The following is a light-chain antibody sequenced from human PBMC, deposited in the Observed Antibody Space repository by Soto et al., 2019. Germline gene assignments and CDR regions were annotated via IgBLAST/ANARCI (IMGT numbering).Light chain of an antibody. Sequence: DIQMTQSPSSLSASVGDEVTLTCRASQAVSNWLAWYQHRPGSAPKLLIYAASNLPSGVPARCAGSGSGTVFTLTIKSLQPEDFATYYCQQTKRFPFTFGGGTKVDMK. V-gene: IGKV1-12*02. CDR3: QQTKRFPFT. J-gene: IGKJ4*01. CDR2: AAS. CDR1: QAVSNW.